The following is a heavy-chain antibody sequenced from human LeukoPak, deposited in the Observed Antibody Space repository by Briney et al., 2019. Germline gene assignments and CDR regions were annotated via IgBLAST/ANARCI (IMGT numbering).Heavy chain of an antibody. CDR2: IRSKANSYAT. CDR3: TRQVDNLSGSWYYYYYMDV. Sequence: SGGPLRLSCAASGFTFSGSAMHWVRQASGKGLEWVGCIRSKANSYATAYAASVKGRFTISRDDSKNTAYLQMNSLKTEDTAVYYCTRQVDNLSGSWYYYYYMDVWGKGTTVTVSS. V-gene: IGHV3-73*01. CDR1: GFTFSGSA. J-gene: IGHJ6*03. D-gene: IGHD6-13*01.